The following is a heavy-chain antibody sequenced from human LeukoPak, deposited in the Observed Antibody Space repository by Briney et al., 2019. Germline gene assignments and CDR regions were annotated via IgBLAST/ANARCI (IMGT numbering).Heavy chain of an antibody. Sequence: SQTLSLTCTVSGGSISSGGYYWSWIRQHPGKGLEWIGYIYYSRSTYYNPSLKSRVTISVDTSKNQFSLKLSSVTAADTAVYYCARESGAARYFDYWGQGTLVTVSS. CDR2: IYYSRST. CDR3: ARESGAARYFDY. J-gene: IGHJ4*02. D-gene: IGHD6-6*01. CDR1: GGSISSGGYY. V-gene: IGHV4-31*03.